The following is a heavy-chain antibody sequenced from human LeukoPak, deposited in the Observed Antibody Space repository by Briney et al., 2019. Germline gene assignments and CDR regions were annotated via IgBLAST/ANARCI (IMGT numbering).Heavy chain of an antibody. J-gene: IGHJ5*02. V-gene: IGHV1-69-2*01. CDR2: VDPEDGET. CDR3: ATEAATGPRFDP. D-gene: IGHD6-13*01. CDR1: GYTFTDYY. Sequence: ASVKVSCKVSGYTFTDYYMHWVQQAPGKGLEWMGLVDPEDGETIYAEKFQGRVPITADTSTDTAYMELSSLRSEDTAVYYCATEAATGPRFDPWGQGTLVTVSS.